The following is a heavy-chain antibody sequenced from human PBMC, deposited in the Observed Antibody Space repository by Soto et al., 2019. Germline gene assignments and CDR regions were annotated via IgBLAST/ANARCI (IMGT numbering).Heavy chain of an antibody. CDR3: AKGFRIIPLAFDI. V-gene: IGHV4-59*01. CDR2: IYYSGST. Sequence: PSETLSLTCTVSGGSISSYYWSWIRQPPGKGLEWIGYIYYSGSTNYNPSLKSRVTISVDTSKNQFSLKLSSVTAADTAMYYCAKGFRIIPLAFDIRDQGTMVTVSS. D-gene: IGHD2-21*01. CDR1: GGSISSYY. J-gene: IGHJ3*02.